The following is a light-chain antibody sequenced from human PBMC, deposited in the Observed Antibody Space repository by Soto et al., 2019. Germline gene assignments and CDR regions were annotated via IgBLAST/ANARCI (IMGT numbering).Light chain of an antibody. CDR1: QSISSC. CDR2: DAS. Sequence: DIQMTQSPSTLSASVGDRVTITCRASQSISSCLDWYQQKPGKAPKLLIYDASSLESGVPSTFSGSGSGTEFTLTISSLQPEDFATYYCQQCFSNSPRTFGGGTKVEIK. J-gene: IGKJ4*02. V-gene: IGKV1-5*01. CDR3: QQCFSNSPRT.